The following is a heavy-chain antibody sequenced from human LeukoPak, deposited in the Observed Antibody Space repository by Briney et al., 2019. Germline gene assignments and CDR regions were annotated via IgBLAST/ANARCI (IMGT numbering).Heavy chain of an antibody. V-gene: IGHV3-7*01. CDR1: GFTLSYYW. J-gene: IGHJ3*02. CDR2: IKQDGSEK. D-gene: IGHD6-19*01. CDR3: ARYGNGAWLGHYAFDM. Sequence: GGSLRLSCAASGFTLSYYWMSWVRQAPGKGLEWVANIKQDGSEKYYVDSVKGRFTISRDNAENSLYLQMNSLRAEDAAVYYCARYGNGAWLGHYAFDMWGQGTMVTVSS.